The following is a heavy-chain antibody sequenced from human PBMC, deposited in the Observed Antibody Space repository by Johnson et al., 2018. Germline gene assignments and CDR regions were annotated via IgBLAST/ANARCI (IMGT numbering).Heavy chain of an antibody. CDR3: AKSTRAGDKSGYLNYFDY. CDR1: GFILSDYV. Sequence: QVQLVQSGGGLVQPGKSLRLSCAASGFILSDYVVHWVRQAPGRGPEWVAVISDDGSITYYAVSVKGRFTFSRDNSKNTLYLQMDNLGTEDTAVYYCAKSTRAGDKSGYLNYFDYWGQGTLVTVSS. D-gene: IGHD3-3*01. CDR2: ISDDGSIT. J-gene: IGHJ4*02. V-gene: IGHV3-30*18.